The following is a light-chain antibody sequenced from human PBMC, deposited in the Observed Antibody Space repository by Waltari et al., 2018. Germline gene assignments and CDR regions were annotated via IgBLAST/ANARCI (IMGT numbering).Light chain of an antibody. V-gene: IGKV3-20*01. CDR1: QSFSRT. J-gene: IGKJ1*01. Sequence: EIVLPHSPGTLSFSPGERSPLSCRASQSFSRTLAWYQQKPGQAPKLLIYGASIRATGIPDRFTGSGSGTDFSLTISSLEPEDFAIYFCQHYVRLPATFGQGTKVEIK. CDR2: GAS. CDR3: QHYVRLPAT.